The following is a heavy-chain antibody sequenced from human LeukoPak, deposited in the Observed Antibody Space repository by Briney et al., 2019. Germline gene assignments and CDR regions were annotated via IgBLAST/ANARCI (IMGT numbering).Heavy chain of an antibody. CDR2: IGWNSGSI. Sequence: GRSLRLSCAASGFTFDDYAMHWVRQAPGKGLEWVSGIGWNSGSIGYADSVKGRFTISRDNAKNSLYLQMNSLRAEDTALYYCAKEKSLGYCSGGSCSRAFDIWGQGTMVTVSS. CDR1: GFTFDDYA. V-gene: IGHV3-9*01. D-gene: IGHD2-15*01. J-gene: IGHJ3*02. CDR3: AKEKSLGYCSGGSCSRAFDI.